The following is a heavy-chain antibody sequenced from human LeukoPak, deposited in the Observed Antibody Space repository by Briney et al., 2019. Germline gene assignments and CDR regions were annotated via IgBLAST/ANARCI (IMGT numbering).Heavy chain of an antibody. J-gene: IGHJ4*02. V-gene: IGHV5-51*07. D-gene: IGHD2-2*01. CDR1: GYSFATYW. Sequence: GESLKISCNGSGYSFATYWIAWVHQMPGKGLEWMGDIYPSDSDTKYSLSFQGQVTISADTSLSTAYLQWSSLQSSDSAIYFCARRHSYCTSSSCYLYLDTWGQGTLVTVSS. CDR2: IYPSDSDT. CDR3: ARRHSYCTSSSCYLYLDT.